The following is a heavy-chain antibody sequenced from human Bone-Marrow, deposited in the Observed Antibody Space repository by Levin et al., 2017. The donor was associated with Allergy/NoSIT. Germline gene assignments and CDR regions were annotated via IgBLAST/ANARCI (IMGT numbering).Heavy chain of an antibody. D-gene: IGHD3-3*01. CDR1: GYSFTSYW. CDR3: ARHRDQYYDFWSGFRGRYGYFDL. CDR2: IYPGDSDT. J-gene: IGHJ2*01. V-gene: IGHV5-51*01. Sequence: PGESLKISCKGSGYSFTSYWIGWVRQMPGKGLEWMGIIYPGDSDTRYSPSFQGQVTISADKSISTAYLQWSSLKASDTAMYYCARHRDQYYDFWSGFRGRYGYFDLWGRGTLVTVSS.